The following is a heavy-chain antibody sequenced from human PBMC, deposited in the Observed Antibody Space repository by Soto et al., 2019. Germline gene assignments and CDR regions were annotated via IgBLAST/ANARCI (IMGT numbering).Heavy chain of an antibody. J-gene: IGHJ6*02. V-gene: IGHV1-69*18. D-gene: IGHD4-4*01. Sequence: QVQLVQSGAEVKKPGSSVTVSCKASGGTFSSYAISWVRQAPGQGLELMGRIIPFIGTANYAQKLQARGTITADESTSTAYMELTSLRSEDTAVYYCARVVMTTVPASYYYGMDVWGQGTTVTVSS. CDR1: GGTFSSYA. CDR2: IIPFIGTA. CDR3: ARVVMTTVPASYYYGMDV.